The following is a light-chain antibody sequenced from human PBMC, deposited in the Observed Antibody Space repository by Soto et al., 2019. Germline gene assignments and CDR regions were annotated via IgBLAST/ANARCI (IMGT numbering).Light chain of an antibody. CDR1: QSVSSN. Sequence: EIVLTQSPGTLSLSPGEIATLSFSASQSVSSNLAWYQQKPGQAPRLLMFGVSTRAAGIPARFSGSGSGTEFTLTISSLQSEDFAVYYCQQYNNWPRTFGQGTKVDIK. CDR2: GVS. CDR3: QQYNNWPRT. V-gene: IGKV3-15*01. J-gene: IGKJ1*01.